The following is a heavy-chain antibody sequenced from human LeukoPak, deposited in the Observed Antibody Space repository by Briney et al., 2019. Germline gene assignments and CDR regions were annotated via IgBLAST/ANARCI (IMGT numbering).Heavy chain of an antibody. CDR1: GLPFSIYW. CDR2: INGDGSIT. V-gene: IGHV3-74*01. J-gene: IGHJ5*02. CDR3: ARGLPQYSNTWNDH. Sequence: GGSLTLSCAPSGLPFSIYWMHCVRHATGEGVLWVSRINGDGSITSTADSVKARFTICRNNAKNTLYLQLNSLRGEDTAIYFCARGLPQYSNTWNDHWGQGTLVTVSS. D-gene: IGHD6-6*01.